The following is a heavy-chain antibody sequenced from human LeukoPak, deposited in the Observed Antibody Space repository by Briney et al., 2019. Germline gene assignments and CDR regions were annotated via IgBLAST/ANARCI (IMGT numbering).Heavy chain of an antibody. CDR2: INSDGINT. V-gene: IGHV3-74*01. CDR3: ARTAWYNWNYVGYNWFDP. Sequence: GGSLRLSCAASGFTFSNYWMHWVRRAPGKGLVWVSRINSDGINTSYADSVKGRFTISRDNSKNTLYLQMNSLRAEDTAVYYCARTAWYNWNYVGYNWFDPWGQGTLVTVSS. CDR1: GFTFSNYW. J-gene: IGHJ5*02. D-gene: IGHD1-7*01.